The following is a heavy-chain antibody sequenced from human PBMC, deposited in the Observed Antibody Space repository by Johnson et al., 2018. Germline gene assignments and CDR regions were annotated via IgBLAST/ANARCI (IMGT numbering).Heavy chain of an antibody. CDR2: ISWDGGST. CDR3: AKNMGSIMITFGGPGDAFDI. J-gene: IGHJ3*02. V-gene: IGHV3-43D*03. CDR1: GFTFDDYA. Sequence: VQLVESGGVVVQPGGSLRLSCAASGFTFDDYAMHWVRQAPGKGLEWVSLISWDGGSTYYADSVKGRFTISRDNSKNSLYLQMNSLRAEDTALYYCAKNMGSIMITFGGPGDAFDIWGQGTMVTVSS. D-gene: IGHD3-16*01.